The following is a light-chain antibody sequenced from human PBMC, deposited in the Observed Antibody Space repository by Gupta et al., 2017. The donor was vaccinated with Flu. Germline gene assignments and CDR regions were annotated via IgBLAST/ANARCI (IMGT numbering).Light chain of an antibody. CDR2: GAD. CDR3: CSYAGSDTDCL. V-gene: IGLV2-11*01. CDR1: SSDIGGYNF. J-gene: IGLJ3*02. Sequence: QSALTQPRSVSGSPGQSVTISCTGTSSDIGGYNFVSWYKQSPGKAPHLIIYGADKRPSGVPDRISASKSANTASLTISALQPEDEAQYYCCSYAGSDTDCLFGGGTTLTVL.